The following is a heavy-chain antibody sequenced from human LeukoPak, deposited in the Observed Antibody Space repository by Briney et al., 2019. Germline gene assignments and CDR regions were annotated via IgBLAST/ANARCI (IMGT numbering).Heavy chain of an antibody. CDR2: IWYDGSIK. CDR1: GFTFNTYG. J-gene: IGHJ6*02. Sequence: GGSLRLSCAAYGFTFNTYGMNWVRQAPGKGLEWVAVIWYDGSIKYYADSVKGRFTISRDNSKNTLYLQMNSLRAEDTAVYYCAKEENSSWYYYYYGMDVWGQGTTVTVSS. D-gene: IGHD6-13*01. V-gene: IGHV3-33*06. CDR3: AKEENSSWYYYYYGMDV.